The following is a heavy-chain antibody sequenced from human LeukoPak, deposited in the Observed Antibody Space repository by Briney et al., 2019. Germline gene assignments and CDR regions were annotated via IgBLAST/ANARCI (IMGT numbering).Heavy chain of an antibody. CDR3: ARASIEPPYYGMDV. D-gene: IGHD6-6*01. CDR1: GFTFSSYA. J-gene: IGHJ6*02. CDR2: ISYDGSNK. Sequence: GGSLRLSCSASGFTFSSYAMHWVRQAPGKGLEWVAVISYDGSNKYYAGSVKGRFTISRDNSKNTLYLQMNSLRAEDTAVYYCARASIEPPYYGMDVWGQGTTVTVSS. V-gene: IGHV3-30-3*01.